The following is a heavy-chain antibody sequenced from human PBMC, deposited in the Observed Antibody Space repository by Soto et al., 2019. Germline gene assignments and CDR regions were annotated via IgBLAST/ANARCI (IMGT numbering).Heavy chain of an antibody. D-gene: IGHD2-21*02. J-gene: IGHJ3*02. CDR3: ASEVTFRAFDI. CDR1: GGTFSSYT. V-gene: IGHV1-69*02. Sequence: ASVKVSCKASGGTFSSYTISWVRQAPGQGLEWMGRIIPILGIANYAQKFQGRVTITADKSTSTAYMELSSLRSEDTAVYYCASEVTFRAFDIWGQGTMVTVSS. CDR2: IIPILGIA.